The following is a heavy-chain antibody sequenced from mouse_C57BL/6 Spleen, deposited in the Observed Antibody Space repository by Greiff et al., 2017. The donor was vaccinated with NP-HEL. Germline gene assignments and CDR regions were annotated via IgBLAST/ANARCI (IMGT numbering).Heavy chain of an antibody. J-gene: IGHJ3*01. CDR2: IHPSDSDT. V-gene: IGHV1-74*01. D-gene: IGHD2-4*01. CDR1: GYTFTSYW. CDR3: AICDYDLAWFAY. Sequence: VKLQQPGAELVKPGASVKVSCKASGYTFTSYWMHWVKQRPGQGLEWIGRIHPSDSDTHYNQKFKGKATLTVDKSSSTAYMQLSSLTSEDSAVYYCAICDYDLAWFAYWGQGTLVTVSA.